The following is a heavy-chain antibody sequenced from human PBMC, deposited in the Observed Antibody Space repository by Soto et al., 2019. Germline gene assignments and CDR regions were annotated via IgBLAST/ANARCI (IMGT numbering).Heavy chain of an antibody. CDR1: GYTFYSHS. CDR3: AKCIKGDYYYGMDV. Sequence: QAQLVQSGAEVRKPGASVKGSCKASGYTFYSHSISWVRQAPGQGLEWMGRINADYGNTQYAQKFRGRVTMTTDTYTTTVYMELKNLRSDDTAVYYCAKCIKGDYYYGMDVWGQATTVTVSS. D-gene: IGHD1-26*01. J-gene: IGHJ6*02. CDR2: INADYGNT. V-gene: IGHV1-18*01.